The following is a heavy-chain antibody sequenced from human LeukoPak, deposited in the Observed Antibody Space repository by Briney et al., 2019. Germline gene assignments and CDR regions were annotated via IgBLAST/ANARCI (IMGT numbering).Heavy chain of an antibody. J-gene: IGHJ6*03. CDR3: ARHPHGVYCSGGSCFRTDYYYYMDV. CDR2: IYPDDADT. Sequence: PGESLKISCKGSGYSFTSYWIGWVRQMPGKGLECMGIIYPDDADTRYSPSFQGQVTISADKSISTAYLQCSSLKASDTAMYYCARHPHGVYCSGGSCFRTDYYYYMDVWGKGTTVTVSS. CDR1: GYSFTSYW. D-gene: IGHD2-15*01. V-gene: IGHV5-51*01.